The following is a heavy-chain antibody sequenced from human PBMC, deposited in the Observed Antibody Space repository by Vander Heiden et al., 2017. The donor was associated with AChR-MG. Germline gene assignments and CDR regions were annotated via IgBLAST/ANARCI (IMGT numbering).Heavy chain of an antibody. Sequence: QVQLQESGPGLVKPSQTLSLTCTVPGGSISSGGYYWSWIRQHPGKGLEWIGYIYYSGSTYYNPSLKSRVTISVDTSKNQFSLKLSSVTAADTAVYYCATTGGGYCSGGSCVNYWGQGTLVTVSS. CDR3: ATTGGGYCSGGSCVNY. CDR1: GGSISSGGYY. V-gene: IGHV4-31*03. D-gene: IGHD2-15*01. J-gene: IGHJ4*02. CDR2: IYYSGST.